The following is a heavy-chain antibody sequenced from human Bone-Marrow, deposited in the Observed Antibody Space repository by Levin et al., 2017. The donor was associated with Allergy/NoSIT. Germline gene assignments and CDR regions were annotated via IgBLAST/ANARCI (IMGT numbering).Heavy chain of an antibody. CDR3: AKPGIAVAGTGGYFDY. V-gene: IGHV3-30*18. D-gene: IGHD6-19*01. CDR2: ISYDGSNK. Sequence: GGSLRLSCAASGFTFSSYGMHWVRQAPGKGLEWVAVISYDGSNKYYADSVKGRFTISRDNSKNTLYLQMNSLRAEDTAVYYCAKPGIAVAGTGGYFDYWGQGTLVTVSS. J-gene: IGHJ4*02. CDR1: GFTFSSYG.